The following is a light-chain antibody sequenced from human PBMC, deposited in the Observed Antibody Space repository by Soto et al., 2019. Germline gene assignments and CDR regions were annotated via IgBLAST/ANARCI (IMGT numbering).Light chain of an antibody. CDR1: QDITSY. CDR2: GAS. Sequence: IPLTQSPSSLSASVGDRVTITCRASQDITSYLAWYQQKPGQAPNLLIYGASTLQSGVPSRFSGSRSGTDFTLTISSLQPEVLATYYCQQLHSYPYTFGRGTKLESK. V-gene: IGKV1-9*01. J-gene: IGKJ2*01. CDR3: QQLHSYPYT.